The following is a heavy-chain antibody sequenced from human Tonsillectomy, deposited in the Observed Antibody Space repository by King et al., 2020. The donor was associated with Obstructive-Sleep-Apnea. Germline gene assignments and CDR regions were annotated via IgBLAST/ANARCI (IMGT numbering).Heavy chain of an antibody. Sequence: QLVQSGAEVKKPGASVKVSCTTSGYTFGTYGITWVRQAPGQGLEGMGWINPNNGNTDYAQKLQGRVTMTTDASTTTAYMELRSLRSDDTAVYYCATFSSAWYFDYWGQGTLVTVSS. J-gene: IGHJ4*02. D-gene: IGHD6-19*01. CDR1: GYTFGTYG. CDR3: ATFSSAWYFDY. V-gene: IGHV1-18*01. CDR2: INPNNGNT.